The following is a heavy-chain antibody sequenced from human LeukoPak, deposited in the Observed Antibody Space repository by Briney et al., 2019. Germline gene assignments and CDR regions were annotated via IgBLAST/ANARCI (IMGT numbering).Heavy chain of an antibody. CDR1: GGSISSGDYY. CDR2: IYYSGST. J-gene: IGHJ5*02. D-gene: IGHD3-10*01. Sequence: PSETLSLTCTVSGGSISSGDYYWSWIRQPPGKGLEWIGYIYYSGSTYYNPSLKSRVTISVDTSKNQSSLKLSSVTAADTAVYYCARAPITMVRGVIEPWFDPWGQGTLVTVSS. CDR3: ARAPITMVRGVIEPWFDP. V-gene: IGHV4-30-4*01.